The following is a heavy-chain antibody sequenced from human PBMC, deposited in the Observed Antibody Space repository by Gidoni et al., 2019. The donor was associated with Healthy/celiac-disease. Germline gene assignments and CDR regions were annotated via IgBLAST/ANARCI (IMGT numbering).Heavy chain of an antibody. Sequence: QVQLVESGGGVVQHGRSLRLSCAASGFTFSSYGMNWVRQAPGKGLEWVAVIWYDGSNKSYAASVKGRFTISRDNSKNTLYLQMNSLRAEDTAVYYCARDRLRFGEFADRFDYWGQGTLVTVSS. D-gene: IGHD3-10*01. J-gene: IGHJ4*02. CDR3: ARDRLRFGEFADRFDY. CDR1: GFTFSSYG. CDR2: IWYDGSNK. V-gene: IGHV3-33*01.